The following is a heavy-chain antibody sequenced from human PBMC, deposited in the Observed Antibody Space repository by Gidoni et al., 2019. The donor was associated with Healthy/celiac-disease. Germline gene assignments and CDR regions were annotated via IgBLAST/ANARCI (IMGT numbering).Heavy chain of an antibody. D-gene: IGHD3-22*01. V-gene: IGHV3-23*01. Sequence: EVQLLESGGGLVQPGGSLRLSCAASGVTFSSYAMGWVVQAPGKGLEWVSAISGICSSTYYADSVKGRFTISRDNSKNTLYLQMNSLRAEDTAVYYCAKDLRGYDSSLIDYWGQGTLVTVSS. CDR3: AKDLRGYDSSLIDY. CDR2: ISGICSST. J-gene: IGHJ4*02. CDR1: GVTFSSYA.